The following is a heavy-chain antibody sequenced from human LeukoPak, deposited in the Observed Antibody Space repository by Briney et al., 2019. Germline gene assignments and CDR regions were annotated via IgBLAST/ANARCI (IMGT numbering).Heavy chain of an antibody. Sequence: ASVKVSCKASVYTFTGYYMYGVRQAPGQGLEWMGWINPNSGGTSYAQKFQGRVTMTRDTSISTAYMELSRLRSDDTAVYYCARDPLVVVVGATLDYWGQGTLVTVSS. V-gene: IGHV1-2*02. CDR1: VYTFTGYY. D-gene: IGHD2-15*01. CDR3: ARDPLVVVVGATLDY. J-gene: IGHJ4*02. CDR2: INPNSGGT.